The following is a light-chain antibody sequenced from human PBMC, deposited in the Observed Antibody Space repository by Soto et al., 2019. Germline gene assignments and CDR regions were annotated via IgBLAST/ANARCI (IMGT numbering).Light chain of an antibody. CDR2: AAS. V-gene: IGKV1-27*01. Sequence: DIQMTQSPSSLASSVGDRVTITCRASHGISNFLAWYQQNKWQVPNLLIYAASTLQSGVPSRFSGRGSGTYFTLTISSLQPEDAATYYCQKYNSAPFTFGPGTKVHIK. CDR3: QKYNSAPFT. J-gene: IGKJ3*01. CDR1: HGISNF.